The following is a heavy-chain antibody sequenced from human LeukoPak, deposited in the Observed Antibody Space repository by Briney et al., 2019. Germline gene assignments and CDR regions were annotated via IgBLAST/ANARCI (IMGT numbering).Heavy chain of an antibody. Sequence: SETLSLTCTVSGGSISSSSYYWGLIRQPPGKGLEWIGSIYYSGSTYYNPSLKSRVTISVDTSKNQFSLKLSSVTAADTAVYYCAPSRSGSYSRWGQGTLVTVSS. J-gene: IGHJ4*02. V-gene: IGHV4-39*01. CDR1: GGSISSSSYY. CDR2: IYYSGST. D-gene: IGHD1-26*01. CDR3: APSRSGSYSR.